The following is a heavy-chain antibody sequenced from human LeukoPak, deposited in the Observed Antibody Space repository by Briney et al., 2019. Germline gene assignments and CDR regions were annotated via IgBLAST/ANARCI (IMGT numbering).Heavy chain of an antibody. V-gene: IGHV3-33*01. J-gene: IGHJ4*02. CDR1: GFTFSRYG. CDR2: IWYDGSNR. CDR3: ARDFGFSPSSGYSFDY. Sequence: GGSLRLSCAASGFTFSRYGMHWVRQAPGKGLEWVAVIWYDGSNRQYVDSVKGRFTISRDNSKNTLYLQMNSLRADVTAVYYCARDFGFSPSSGYSFDYWGQGTLVTVSS. D-gene: IGHD3-22*01.